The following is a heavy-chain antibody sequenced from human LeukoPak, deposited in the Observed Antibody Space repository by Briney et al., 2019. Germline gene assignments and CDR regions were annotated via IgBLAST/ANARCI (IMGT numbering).Heavy chain of an antibody. Sequence: SVTLSLTCTVSGGSISSTDYFWGWVRQPPGKGPEWIGSVDYSGSTYYNPSLKSRVTISLDTSKNQFSLKLSSVTAADTAVYYCARGAAAAGTSDAFDIWGQGTMVTVSS. D-gene: IGHD6-13*01. J-gene: IGHJ3*02. V-gene: IGHV4-39*07. CDR1: GGSISSTDYF. CDR2: VDYSGST. CDR3: ARGAAAAGTSDAFDI.